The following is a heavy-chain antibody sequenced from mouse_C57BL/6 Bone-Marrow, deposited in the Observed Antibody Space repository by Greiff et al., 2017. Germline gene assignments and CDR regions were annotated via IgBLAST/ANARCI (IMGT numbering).Heavy chain of an antibody. J-gene: IGHJ4*01. Sequence: EVKLVESGGGLVKPGGSLKLSCAASGFTFSSYAMSWVRQTPEKRLEWVATISDGGSYTYYPDNVKGRFTISRANAKNNLYLQMSHLKSEDTAMYYCARVYYRSYYYAMDYWGQGTSVTVSS. CDR2: ISDGGSYT. CDR1: GFTFSSYA. CDR3: ARVYYRSYYYAMDY. D-gene: IGHD2-1*01. V-gene: IGHV5-4*03.